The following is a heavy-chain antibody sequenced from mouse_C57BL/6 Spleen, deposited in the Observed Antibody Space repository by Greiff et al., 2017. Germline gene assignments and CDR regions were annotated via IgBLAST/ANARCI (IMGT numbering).Heavy chain of an antibody. D-gene: IGHD1-1*01. Sequence: EVMLVESGGGLVKPGGSLKLSCAASGFTFSDYGMHWVRQAPEKGLEWVAYISSGSSTIYYADTVKGRFTISIDNATNTLYLQRTRVRYEDTVMYYCTRPLITTVVAQRAMDYWGKGTSVTVSS. CDR1: GFTFSDYG. CDR3: TRPLITTVVAQRAMDY. V-gene: IGHV5-17*01. CDR2: ISSGSSTI. J-gene: IGHJ4*01.